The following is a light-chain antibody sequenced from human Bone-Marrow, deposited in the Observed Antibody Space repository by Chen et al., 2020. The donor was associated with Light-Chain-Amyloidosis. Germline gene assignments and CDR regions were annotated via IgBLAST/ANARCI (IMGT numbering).Light chain of an antibody. CDR3: SSYTSSSTLDV. CDR1: SSDVGGYNY. CDR2: DVS. J-gene: IGLJ3*02. Sequence: QSALTQPAAGSGSPGQSITISCTGTSSDVGGYNYVSWYQQHPGKAPKLMIYDVSNRPSGVSNRFSGSKSGNTASLTISGLQAEDEADYYCSSYTSSSTLDVFGGGTKLTVL. V-gene: IGLV2-14*01.